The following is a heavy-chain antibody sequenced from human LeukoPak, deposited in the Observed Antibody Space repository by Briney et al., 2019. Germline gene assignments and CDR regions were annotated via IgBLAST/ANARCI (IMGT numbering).Heavy chain of an antibody. Sequence: SETLSLTCTVSNGSISSYYWSWIRQPPGKGLEWIGEINHSGSTNYNPSLKSRVTISVDTSKNQFSLKLSSVTAADTAVYYCARREYSSWKTRHEYFQHWGQGTLVTVSS. V-gene: IGHV4-34*01. CDR2: INHSGST. J-gene: IGHJ1*01. CDR1: NGSISSYY. CDR3: ARREYSSWKTRHEYFQH. D-gene: IGHD6-13*01.